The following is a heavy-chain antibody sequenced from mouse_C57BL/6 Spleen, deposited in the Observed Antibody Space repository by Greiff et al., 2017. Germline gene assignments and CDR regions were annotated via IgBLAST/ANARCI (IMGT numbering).Heavy chain of an antibody. CDR2: IDPETGGT. J-gene: IGHJ2*01. Sequence: VKLMESGAELVRPGASVTLSCKASGYTFTDYEMHWVKQTPVHGLEWIGAIDPETGGTAYNQKFKGKAILTADKSSSTAYMELRSLTSEDSAVYYCTLWEDWGQGTTLTVSS. V-gene: IGHV1-15*01. CDR1: GYTFTDYE. CDR3: TLWED. D-gene: IGHD4-1*01.